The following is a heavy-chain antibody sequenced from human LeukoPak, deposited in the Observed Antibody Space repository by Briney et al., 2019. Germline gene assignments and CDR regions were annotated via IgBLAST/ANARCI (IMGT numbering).Heavy chain of an antibody. V-gene: IGHV3-11*04. Sequence: GGSLRLSCAASGFTFSDYYMSWIRQAPGKGLEWVSYISSSGSFIYYADSVKGRFTISRDNAKNSLYLHRNSLRAEDTALYYCAREPYYDSSGYSPDYWGQGTLVTVSS. CDR3: AREPYYDSSGYSPDY. CDR1: GFTFSDYY. J-gene: IGHJ4*02. CDR2: ISSSGSFI. D-gene: IGHD3-22*01.